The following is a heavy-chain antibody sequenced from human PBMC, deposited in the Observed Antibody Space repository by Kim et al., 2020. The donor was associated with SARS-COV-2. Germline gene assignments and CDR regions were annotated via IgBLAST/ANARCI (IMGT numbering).Heavy chain of an antibody. D-gene: IGHD3-10*01. V-gene: IGHV3-30*04. J-gene: IGHJ4*02. CDR3: ARGLLWFGELLPLY. CDR1: GFTFSSYA. Sequence: GGSLRLSCAASGFTFSSYAMHWVRQAPGKGLEWVAVLSYDGSNKYYADSVKGRFTISRDNSKNTLYLQMNSLRAEDTAVYYCARGLLWFGELLPLYWGQGTLVTVSS. CDR2: LSYDGSNK.